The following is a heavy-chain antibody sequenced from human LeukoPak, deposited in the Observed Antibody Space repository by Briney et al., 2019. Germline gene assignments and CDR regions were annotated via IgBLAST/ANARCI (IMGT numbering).Heavy chain of an antibody. CDR1: GYTFTSYY. V-gene: IGHV1-2*02. J-gene: IGHJ4*02. Sequence: ASVKVSCKASGYTFTSYYMHWVRQAPGQGLEWMGWINPNSGGTNYAQKSQGRVTMTRDTSISTAYMELSRLRSDDTAVYYCARASDYYGSGSYYPNYWGQGTLVTVSS. CDR2: INPNSGGT. D-gene: IGHD3-10*01. CDR3: ARASDYYGSGSYYPNY.